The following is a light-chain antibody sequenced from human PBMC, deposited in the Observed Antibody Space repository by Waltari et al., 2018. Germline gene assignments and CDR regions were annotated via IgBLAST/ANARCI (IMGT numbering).Light chain of an antibody. CDR1: SSDVGGYNY. V-gene: IGLV2-8*01. CDR2: EVN. J-gene: IGLJ2*01. Sequence: QSALTQPPSASGSPGQSVTISCTGTSSDVGGYNYVSWYQHNPGQAPKLIISEVNKPPSGAPDPFSCSKSGNTASLTVSGLQADDEADYYCSSYSGSNNLGVFGGGTKLTVL. CDR3: SSYSGSNNLGV.